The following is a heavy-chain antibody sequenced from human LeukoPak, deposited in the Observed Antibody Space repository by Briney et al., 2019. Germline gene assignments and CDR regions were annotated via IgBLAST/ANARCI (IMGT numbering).Heavy chain of an antibody. J-gene: IGHJ4*02. CDR1: GGSISSSSYY. Sequence: SETLSLTCTVSGGSISSSSYYWGWIRQPPGKGLEWIGSIYYSGSTYYNPSLKSRVTISVDTSKNQFSLKLSSVTAADTAVYYCARVRAAAGSIVDYWGQETLVTVSS. CDR2: IYYSGST. V-gene: IGHV4-39*07. CDR3: ARVRAAAGSIVDY. D-gene: IGHD6-13*01.